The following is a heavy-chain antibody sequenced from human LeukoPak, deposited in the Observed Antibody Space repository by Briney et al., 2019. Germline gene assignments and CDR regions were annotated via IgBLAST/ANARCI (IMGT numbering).Heavy chain of an antibody. CDR3: ARVWTDLFEYSSPFDY. V-gene: IGHV4-38-2*02. CDR1: GYSISSGYY. D-gene: IGHD6-6*01. CDR2: IYHSGST. Sequence: SETLSLTCTVSGYSISSGYYWGWIRQPPGKGLEWIGGIYHSGSTYYNPSLKSRVTISVDTSENQFSLKLSSVTAADTAVYYCARVWTDLFEYSSPFDYWGQGTLVTVSS. J-gene: IGHJ4*02.